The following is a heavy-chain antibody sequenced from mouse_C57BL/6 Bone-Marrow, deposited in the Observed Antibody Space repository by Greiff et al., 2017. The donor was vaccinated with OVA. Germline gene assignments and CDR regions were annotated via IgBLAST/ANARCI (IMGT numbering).Heavy chain of an antibody. J-gene: IGHJ4*01. V-gene: IGHV1-64*01. Sequence: VQLQQPGAELVKPGASVKLSCKASGYTFTSYWMHWVKQRPGQGLEWIGMIHPNSGSTNYNEKFKSKATLTVDKSSSTAYMQLSSLTSEDSAVYYCAKLDSSGYPCPYYAMDYWGQGTSVTVSS. CDR3: AKLDSSGYPCPYYAMDY. CDR1: GYTFTSYW. CDR2: IHPNSGST. D-gene: IGHD3-2*02.